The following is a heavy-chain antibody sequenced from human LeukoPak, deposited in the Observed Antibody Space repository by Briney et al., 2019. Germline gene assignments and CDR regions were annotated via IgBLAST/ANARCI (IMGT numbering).Heavy chain of an antibody. CDR2: ISGSGTGT. D-gene: IGHD3-22*01. Sequence: TGGALRLSCAASGFTFMNYAIKWVRQALGKGLEWVSAISGSGTGTYYADSVKGRFTISRDNSKNTVYLQMHSLSAEDTARYYCAKDGRLNYDSSGYSDYWGQGTLVTVSS. V-gene: IGHV3-23*01. J-gene: IGHJ4*02. CDR3: AKDGRLNYDSSGYSDY. CDR1: GFTFMNYA.